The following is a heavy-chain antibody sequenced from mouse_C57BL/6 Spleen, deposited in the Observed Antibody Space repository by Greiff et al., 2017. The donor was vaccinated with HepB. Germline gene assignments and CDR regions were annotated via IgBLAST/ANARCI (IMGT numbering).Heavy chain of an antibody. Sequence: LQESGPELVKPGASVKISCKASGYSFTDYNMNWVKQSNGKSLEWIGVINPNYGTTSYNQKFKGKATLTVDQSSSTAYMQLNSLTSEDSAVYYCAREGRGQLRLRAMDYWGQGTSVTVSS. D-gene: IGHD3-2*02. J-gene: IGHJ4*01. CDR3: AREGRGQLRLRAMDY. CDR2: INPNYGTT. CDR1: GYSFTDYN. V-gene: IGHV1-39*01.